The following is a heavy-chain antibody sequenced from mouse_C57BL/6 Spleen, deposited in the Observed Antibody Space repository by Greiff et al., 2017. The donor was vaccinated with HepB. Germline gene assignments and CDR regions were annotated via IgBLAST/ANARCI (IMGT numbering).Heavy chain of an antibody. CDR2: ISSGSSTI. CDR1: GFTFSDYG. Sequence: EVQGVESGGGLVKPGGSLKLSCAASGFTFSDYGMHWVRQAPEKGLEWVAYISSGSSTIYYADTVKGRFTISRDNAKNTLFLQMTSLRSEDTAMYYCARRDYYGSSQPYYYAMDYWGQGTSVTVSS. J-gene: IGHJ4*01. V-gene: IGHV5-17*01. D-gene: IGHD1-1*01. CDR3: ARRDYYGSSQPYYYAMDY.